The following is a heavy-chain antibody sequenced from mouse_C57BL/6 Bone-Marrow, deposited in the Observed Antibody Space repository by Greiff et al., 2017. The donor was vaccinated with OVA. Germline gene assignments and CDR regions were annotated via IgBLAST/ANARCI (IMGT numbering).Heavy chain of an antibody. J-gene: IGHJ4*01. CDR1: GYTFTDYN. CDR2: INPNNGGT. Sequence: VQLQQSGPELVKPGASVKIPCKASGYTFTDYNLDWVKQSHGKSLEWIGDINPNNGGTIYNQKFKGKATLTVDKSSSTAYMELRSLTSEDTAVYYCARRRNPDSSGFAMDYWGQGTSVTVSS. V-gene: IGHV1-18*01. CDR3: ARRRNPDSSGFAMDY. D-gene: IGHD3-2*02.